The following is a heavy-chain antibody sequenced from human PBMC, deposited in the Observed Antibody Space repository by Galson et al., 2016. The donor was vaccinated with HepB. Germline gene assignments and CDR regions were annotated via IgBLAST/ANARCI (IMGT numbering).Heavy chain of an antibody. CDR1: GFTFSDYN. CDR3: VRGNRIYYYYGMDV. V-gene: IGHV3-21*05. D-gene: IGHD2-15*01. Sequence: SLRLSCAASGFTFSDYNMNWVRQAPGKGLEWVSYISSLSSYIYYADSVKGRFTLSRDNAQNSLYLQMNSLTAEDTVVYYCVRGNRIYYYYGMDVWGQGTTVTVSS. CDR2: ISSLSSYI. J-gene: IGHJ6*02.